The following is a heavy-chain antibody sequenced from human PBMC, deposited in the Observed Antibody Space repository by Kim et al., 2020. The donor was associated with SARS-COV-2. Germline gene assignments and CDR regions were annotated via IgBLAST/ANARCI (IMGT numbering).Heavy chain of an antibody. V-gene: IGHV3-23*02. Sequence: GGSLRLSCTTSGFTFFGHAMSWVRQAPGKGLEWVSSIDGSDGTTYYVDPVKGRFSTSSDDTRNTLYLQMSALRADATATYYCFKGRLGRIWDYCGQGIL. CDR1: GFTFFGHA. J-gene: IGHJ4*02. CDR3: FKGRLGRIWDY. CDR2: IDGSDGTT. D-gene: IGHD3-16*01.